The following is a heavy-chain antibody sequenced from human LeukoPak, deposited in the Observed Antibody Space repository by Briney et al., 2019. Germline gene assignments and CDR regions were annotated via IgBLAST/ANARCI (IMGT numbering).Heavy chain of an antibody. CDR3: ARGGHITIFGVARLRYYFDY. CDR2: ISYDGSNK. V-gene: IGHV3-30-3*01. Sequence: GGSLRLSCAASGFTFSSYAMHWVRQAPGKGLEWVAVISYDGSNKYYADSVKGRFTISRDNSKNTLYLQMNSLRAEDTAVYYCARGGHITIFGVARLRYYFDYWGQGTLVTVSS. D-gene: IGHD3-3*01. J-gene: IGHJ4*02. CDR1: GFTFSSYA.